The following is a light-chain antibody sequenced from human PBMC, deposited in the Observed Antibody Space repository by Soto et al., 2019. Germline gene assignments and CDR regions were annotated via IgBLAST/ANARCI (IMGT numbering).Light chain of an antibody. J-gene: IGKJ1*01. Sequence: EIVMTQSPGTLSVSPGERATLTCRANQNIRSNLAWHQQKPGRAPKLLIYGASTRATGVPARFSGSGSGTEFTLTISSLQSEDFAVYYCQQYNNWPPWTFGQGTKVDIK. CDR1: QNIRSN. CDR3: QQYNNWPPWT. CDR2: GAS. V-gene: IGKV3-15*01.